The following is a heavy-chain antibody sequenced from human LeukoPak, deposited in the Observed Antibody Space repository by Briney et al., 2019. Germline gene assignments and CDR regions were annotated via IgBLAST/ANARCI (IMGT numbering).Heavy chain of an antibody. CDR1: GFSFSTST. J-gene: IGHJ4*02. D-gene: IGHD2-2*01. CDR3: ARLPVD. CDR2: ITGGGDNT. V-gene: IGHV3-23*01. Sequence: GGSLRLSCAASGFSFSTSTMTWFRQAPGKGLEWVSAITGGGDNTYYANSVKGRFTISRDNSKNTLYLQMNSLRAEDTAVYYCARLPVDWGQGTLVTVSS.